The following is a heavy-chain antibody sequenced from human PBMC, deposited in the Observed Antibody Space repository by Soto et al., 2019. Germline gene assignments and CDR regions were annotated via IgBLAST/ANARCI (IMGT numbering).Heavy chain of an antibody. CDR1: GFTFDDYA. CDR2: ISWNSGLI. V-gene: IGHV3-9*01. CDR3: AKERIVGGNCYYYYGLDV. J-gene: IGHJ6*02. D-gene: IGHD2-15*01. Sequence: PGGSLRLSCAASGFTFDDYAMHWVRQAPGKGLEWVSGISWNSGLIGYADSVKGRFIISRDNAKNSLYLQVNSLRAEDTALYYCAKERIVGGNCYYYYGLDVWGQGTTVTVSS.